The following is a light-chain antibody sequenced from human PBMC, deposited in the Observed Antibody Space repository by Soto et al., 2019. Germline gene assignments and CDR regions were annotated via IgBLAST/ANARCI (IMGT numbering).Light chain of an antibody. J-gene: IGKJ2*01. CDR1: QSISSY. CDR3: HQRSSTQLST. CDR2: AAS. V-gene: IGKV1-39*01. Sequence: DIQMTQSPSSLSASVGDRVTITCRASQSISSYLNWYQQKPGKAPKLLIYAASSLQSGVPSRYRGSGSGTNFPLPISSLQPEDFATSFYHQRSSTQLSTFGQGTKLEIK.